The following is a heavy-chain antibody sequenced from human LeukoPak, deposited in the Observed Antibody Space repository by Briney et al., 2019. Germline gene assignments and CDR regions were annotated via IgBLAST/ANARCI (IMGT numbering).Heavy chain of an antibody. CDR3: ASAGGRGWFDP. CDR1: GGSISSYY. V-gene: IGHV4-4*07. D-gene: IGHD1-1*01. CDR2: IYTSGST. Sequence: PSETLSLTCTVSGGSISSYYWSWIRQPAGKGLEWIGRIYTSGSTNYNPSLKSRVTISVDTSKNQFTLKLSSVTAADTAVYYGASAGGRGWFDPWGQGTLVTVSS. J-gene: IGHJ5*02.